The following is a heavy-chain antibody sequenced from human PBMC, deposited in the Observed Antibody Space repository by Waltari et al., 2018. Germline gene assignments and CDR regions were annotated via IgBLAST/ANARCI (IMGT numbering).Heavy chain of an antibody. J-gene: IGHJ4*02. V-gene: IGHV4-59*02. CDR1: GDSVSNYY. Sequence: QVQLQESGPGLVKPSETLSLTCTVSGDSVSNYYWSWLRQPPEKGLEWIGYIYYTGSSKYNPSLKSRVAMSIDTSTNQFSLKLNSVSAADTAVYYCAGWRSYYDFWTGYYFDYWGQGTLVTVSS. D-gene: IGHD3-3*01. CDR2: IYYTGSS. CDR3: AGWRSYYDFWTGYYFDY.